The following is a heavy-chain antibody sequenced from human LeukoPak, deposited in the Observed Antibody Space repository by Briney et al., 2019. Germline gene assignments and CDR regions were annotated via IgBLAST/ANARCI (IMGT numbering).Heavy chain of an antibody. CDR1: GFTFSSYA. CDR2: ISGSGGST. J-gene: IGHJ4*02. CDR3: AKDEGYSGSYPEY. D-gene: IGHD1-26*01. V-gene: IGHV3-23*01. Sequence: PGGSLRLSCAASGFTFSSYAMSWVRQAPGKGLEWVSAISGSGGSTYYADPVKGRFTISRDNSKNTLYLQMNSLRAEDTAVYYCAKDEGYSGSYPEYWGQGTLVTVSS.